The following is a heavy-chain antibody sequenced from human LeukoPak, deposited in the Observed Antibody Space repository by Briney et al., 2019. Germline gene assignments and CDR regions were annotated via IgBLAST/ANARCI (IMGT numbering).Heavy chain of an antibody. J-gene: IGHJ4*02. V-gene: IGHV3-7*01. CDR1: GFSFSSYW. D-gene: IGHD3-3*01. CDR3: LSGRLQWVY. CDR2: INPDGSNM. Sequence: GGSLRLSCAASGFSFSSYWMSWVRQAPGKGLEWVANINPDGSNMLYVDSVKGRFTISRDNAKNSPYLQMKNLRAEDTAVYFCLSGRLQWVYWGQGTLVTVSS.